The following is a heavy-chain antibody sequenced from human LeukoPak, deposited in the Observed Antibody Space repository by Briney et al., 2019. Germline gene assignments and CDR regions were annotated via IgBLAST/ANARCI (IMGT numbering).Heavy chain of an antibody. D-gene: IGHD2-2*02. CDR3: ARVAVGVVVVPAAIVYYFDY. CDR2: IYHSGST. Sequence: SETLSLTCTVSGYSISRGYYWGWIRQPPGKGLEWIGSIYHSGSTYYNPSLKSRVTISVDTSKNQFSLKLSSVTAADTAVYYCARVAVGVVVVPAAIVYYFDYWGQGTLVTVSS. V-gene: IGHV4-38-2*02. CDR1: GYSISRGYY. J-gene: IGHJ4*02.